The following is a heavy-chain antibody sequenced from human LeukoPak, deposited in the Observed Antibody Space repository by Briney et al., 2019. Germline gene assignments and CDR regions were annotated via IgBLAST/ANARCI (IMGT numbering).Heavy chain of an antibody. CDR3: ARDWELGH. D-gene: IGHD1-26*01. CDR1: GGSISRHY. J-gene: IGHJ4*02. CDR2: IYENGRT. Sequence: SETLSLTCTVSGGSISRHYWSWIRQPPGKGLEWIGFIYENGRTSYNPSLKSRVTISVDMSKNQFSLRLTSMTAADTAVYYCARDWELGHWGRGILVTVTS. V-gene: IGHV4-59*11.